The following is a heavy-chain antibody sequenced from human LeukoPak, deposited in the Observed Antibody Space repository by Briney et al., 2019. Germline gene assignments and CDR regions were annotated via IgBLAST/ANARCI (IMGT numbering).Heavy chain of an antibody. Sequence: PSQTLSLTCAVSGGSISSGGYSWSWIRQPPGKGLEWIGYNYRSGSTYYNPSLKSRVTISVDRSKNQFSLKLSSVTAADTAVYYCARAYYGSGSFDYWGQGTLVTVSS. CDR1: GGSISSGGYS. D-gene: IGHD3-10*01. CDR3: ARAYYGSGSFDY. J-gene: IGHJ4*02. V-gene: IGHV4-30-2*01. CDR2: NYRSGST.